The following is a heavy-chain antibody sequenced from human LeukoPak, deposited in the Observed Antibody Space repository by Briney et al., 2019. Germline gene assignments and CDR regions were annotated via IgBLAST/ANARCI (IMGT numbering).Heavy chain of an antibody. J-gene: IGHJ3*02. CDR1: GFTFSSYA. CDR3: ARDMVPVSSSAFDI. Sequence: PGGSLRLSCAASGFTFSSYAMHWVRQAPGKGLEWVAVISYDGSNKYYADSVKGRFTISRDNPKNTLYLQMNSLRAEDTAVYYCARDMVPVSSSAFDIWGQGTMVTVSS. V-gene: IGHV3-30-3*01. D-gene: IGHD3-10*01. CDR2: ISYDGSNK.